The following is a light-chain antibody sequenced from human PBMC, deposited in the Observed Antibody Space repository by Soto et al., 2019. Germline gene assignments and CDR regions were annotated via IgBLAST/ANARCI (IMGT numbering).Light chain of an antibody. CDR3: QQYNNWPPIT. Sequence: EIVMTQSPATLSVSPVERATLSCMASQRVSSNLAWYQQKPGQAPRLLIYGASTRATGIPARFSGSGSETEFTLTISSLQSEDFAVYYCQQYNNWPPITFGQGTRLEI. V-gene: IGKV3-15*01. J-gene: IGKJ5*01. CDR1: QRVSSN. CDR2: GAS.